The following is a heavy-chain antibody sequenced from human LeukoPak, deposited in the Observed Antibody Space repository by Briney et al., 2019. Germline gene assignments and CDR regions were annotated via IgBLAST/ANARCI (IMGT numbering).Heavy chain of an antibody. V-gene: IGHV3-7*01. J-gene: IGHJ4*02. CDR3: ATDISTHYFGS. Sequence: GESLRLSCTASGFTFSNFWMGWVRRAPGKGLEWVANIKQDETEKFYLGSVKGRFTISRDNAKNSLYLQMNSLRAEDTAIYYCATDISTHYFGSWGQGTLVTVSS. CDR1: GFTFSNFW. D-gene: IGHD3-9*01. CDR2: IKQDETEK.